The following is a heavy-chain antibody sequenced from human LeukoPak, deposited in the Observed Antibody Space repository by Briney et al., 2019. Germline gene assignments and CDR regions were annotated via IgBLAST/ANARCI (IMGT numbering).Heavy chain of an antibody. CDR3: ARDGGYGDVYGMDV. CDR2: IYYSGST. V-gene: IGHV4-59*12. D-gene: IGHD4-17*01. CDR1: GGSISSYY. Sequence: SETLSLTCTVSGGSISSYYWSWIRQPPGKGLEWIGYIYYSGSTNYNLSLKSRVTISVDTSKNQFSLKLSSVTAADTAVYYCARDGGYGDVYGMDVWGQGTTVTVSS. J-gene: IGHJ6*02.